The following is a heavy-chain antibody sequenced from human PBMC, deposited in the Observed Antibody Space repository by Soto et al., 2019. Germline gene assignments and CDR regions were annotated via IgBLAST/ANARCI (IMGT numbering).Heavy chain of an antibody. CDR1: GGSFSGYY. CDR3: ARGHSSSWYGHYYYGMDV. D-gene: IGHD6-13*01. Sequence: SSETLSLTCAVYGGSFSGYYWSWIRQPPGKEQERIGEINHSGNTNYNPSPKSRVTISVDTSKNLFSLKLSSVTAADTAVYYCARGHSSSWYGHYYYGMDVWGQGTTVTVSS. CDR2: INHSGNT. J-gene: IGHJ6*02. V-gene: IGHV4-34*01.